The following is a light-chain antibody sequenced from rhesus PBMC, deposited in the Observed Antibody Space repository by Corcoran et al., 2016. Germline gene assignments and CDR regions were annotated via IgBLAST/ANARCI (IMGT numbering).Light chain of an antibody. Sequence: DVVMTQSPLALPITPGQPASISCRSSQSLVNSNGNTYLSWFQQKPGQPPRRLIYKVSNRYPGVPDKSGGSGAGTDFTLKSSRVEASDVGVYYCMQYTHIPYSFGQGTKVEIK. CDR1: QSLVNSNGNTY. CDR2: KVS. V-gene: IGKV2-65*01. J-gene: IGKJ2*01. CDR3: MQYTHIPYS.